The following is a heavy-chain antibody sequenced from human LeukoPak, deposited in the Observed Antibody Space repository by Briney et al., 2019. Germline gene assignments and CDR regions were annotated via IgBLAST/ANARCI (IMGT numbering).Heavy chain of an antibody. D-gene: IGHD3-3*01. CDR2: ISGSGGST. J-gene: IGHJ4*02. V-gene: IGHV3-23*01. CDR3: RFWSGNYRGGY. Sequence: GGSLRLSCAASGFTFSSYVMSWVRQAPGKGLEWVSAISGSGGSTYYADSVKGRLTISRDNSKNTLYLQMNSLKTEDTAVYYCRFWSGNYRGGYWGQGTQVTVSS. CDR1: GFTFSSYV.